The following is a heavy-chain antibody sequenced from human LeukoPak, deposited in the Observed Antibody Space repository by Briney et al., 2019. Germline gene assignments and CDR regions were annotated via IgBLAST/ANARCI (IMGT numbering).Heavy chain of an antibody. J-gene: IGHJ4*02. D-gene: IGHD6-13*01. CDR1: GFTLSSYA. CDR2: MLFDGTNK. V-gene: IGHV3-30-3*01. Sequence: GGSLRLSCTGSGFTLSSYAVHWARQAPGKGLEWVAVMLFDGTNKRYAESVKGRFTVSRDNSKNSVYLQMNSLRLDDTAIYYCVRESLLFLAVDGPFDYWGQGTLVTVSS. CDR3: VRESLLFLAVDGPFDY.